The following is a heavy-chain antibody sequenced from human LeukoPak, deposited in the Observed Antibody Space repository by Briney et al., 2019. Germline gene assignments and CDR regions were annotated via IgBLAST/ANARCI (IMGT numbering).Heavy chain of an antibody. CDR3: TRDRGQWLVFDY. D-gene: IGHD6-19*01. J-gene: IGHJ4*02. Sequence: SETLSLTCAVYGGSFSGYYWSWIRQPPGKGLEWIGEINHSGSTNYNPSLKSRVTISVDTSKNQFSLKLSSVTAADTAVYYCTRDRGQWLVFDYWGQGTLVTVSS. V-gene: IGHV4-34*01. CDR1: GGSFSGYY. CDR2: INHSGST.